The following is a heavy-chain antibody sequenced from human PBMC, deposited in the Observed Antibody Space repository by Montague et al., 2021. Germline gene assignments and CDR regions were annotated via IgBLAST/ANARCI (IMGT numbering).Heavy chain of an antibody. Sequence: SETLSLTCTVSAGTMSSSYLRWTPPPPGNALEWIGFIYFIGSTNYNPSLKTRVTIAVDTSKNQFSLKLSSVSAPYTVVYYCASYSTRGWPLGAFDIWGQGTMVTVAS. CDR2: IYFIGST. CDR3: ASYSTRGWPLGAFDI. J-gene: IGHJ3*02. V-gene: IGHV4-59*01. CDR1: AGTMSSSY. D-gene: IGHD6-13*01.